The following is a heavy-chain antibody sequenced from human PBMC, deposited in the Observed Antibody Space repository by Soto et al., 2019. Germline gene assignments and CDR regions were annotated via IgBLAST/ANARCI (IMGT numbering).Heavy chain of an antibody. Sequence: SETLSLTCTVSGASISSYYWSWIRQHPGKGLEWIGYIYYSGSTYYNPSLKSRVTISVDTSKNQFSLKLSSVTAADTAVYYCARGSITMVRGVITNWFDPWGQGTLVTVSS. J-gene: IGHJ5*02. CDR1: GASISSYY. V-gene: IGHV4-59*06. CDR3: ARGSITMVRGVITNWFDP. D-gene: IGHD3-10*01. CDR2: IYYSGST.